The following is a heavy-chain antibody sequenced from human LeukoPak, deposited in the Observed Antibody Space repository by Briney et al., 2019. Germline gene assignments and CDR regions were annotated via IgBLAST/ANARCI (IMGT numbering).Heavy chain of an antibody. D-gene: IGHD3-3*01. J-gene: IGHJ4*02. CDR1: GGTFSSYA. CDR2: IIPIFGTA. Sequence: SVKVSCKASGGTFSSYAISWVRQAPGQGLEWMGRIIPIFGTANYAQKFQGRVTITTDESTSTAYMELSSLRSEDTAVYYRARSSLFGVVTGYFDYWGQGTLVTVSS. V-gene: IGHV1-69*05. CDR3: ARSSLFGVVTGYFDY.